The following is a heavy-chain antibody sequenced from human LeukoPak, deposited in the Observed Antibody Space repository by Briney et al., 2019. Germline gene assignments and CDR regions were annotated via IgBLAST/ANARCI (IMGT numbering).Heavy chain of an antibody. V-gene: IGHV1-46*01. J-gene: IGHJ4*02. CDR1: GYTFTSYY. D-gene: IGHD1-14*01. CDR2: INPSGGST. CDR3: ARNFHPGNWDY. Sequence: ASVKVSCKASGYTFTSYYMHWVRQAPGQGLEWMGIINPSGGSTSYAQKFQGRVTMTTDTSTSTAYMELRSLRSDDTAVYYCARNFHPGNWDYWSQGTLVTVSS.